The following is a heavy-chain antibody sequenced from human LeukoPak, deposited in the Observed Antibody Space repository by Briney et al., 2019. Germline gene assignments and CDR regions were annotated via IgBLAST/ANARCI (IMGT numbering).Heavy chain of an antibody. J-gene: IGHJ4*02. D-gene: IGHD3-10*01. CDR1: GFTVSSNY. Sequence: GGSLRLSCAASGFTVSSNYMSWVRQAPGKGLEWVSVIYSGGSTYYADSVKGRFTISRDNSKNTLYLQMNSLRAEDTAVYYCARDPHYYGSGSYDSYFDYWGQGTLVTVSS. V-gene: IGHV3-66*01. CDR2: IYSGGST. CDR3: ARDPHYYGSGSYDSYFDY.